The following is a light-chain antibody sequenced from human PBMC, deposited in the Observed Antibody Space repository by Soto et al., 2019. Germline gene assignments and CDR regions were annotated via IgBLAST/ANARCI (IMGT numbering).Light chain of an antibody. CDR2: DAS. Sequence: EIVLTQSPATLSLSPGERATLSCRASQSISTYLAWYQQKPGQAPRPLIYDASYRATGIPARFSGSGSGTDFTLTISSLEPEDFAVYYCQQRSSCPLTFGGGTKVDIK. CDR3: QQRSSCPLT. J-gene: IGKJ4*01. CDR1: QSISTY. V-gene: IGKV3-11*01.